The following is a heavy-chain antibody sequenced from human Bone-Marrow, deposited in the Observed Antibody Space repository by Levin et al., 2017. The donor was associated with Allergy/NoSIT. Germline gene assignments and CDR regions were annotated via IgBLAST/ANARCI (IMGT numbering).Heavy chain of an antibody. D-gene: IGHD6-6*01. CDR1: GGYFSGYY. Sequence: SETLSLTCAVSGGYFSGYYWSWIRQPPGKGLEWIGEINHSGSTNYNPSLKSRVTISVDTPKNHFSLKLSSVTAADTAVYYCAREESSSGPYYFDSWGQGTLVTVSS. V-gene: IGHV4-34*01. CDR2: INHSGST. J-gene: IGHJ4*02. CDR3: AREESSSGPYYFDS.